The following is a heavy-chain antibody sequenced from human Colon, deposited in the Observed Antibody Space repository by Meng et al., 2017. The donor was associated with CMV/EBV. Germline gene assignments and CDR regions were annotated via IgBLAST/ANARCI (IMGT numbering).Heavy chain of an antibody. Sequence: GESLKISCKSSGYGFADFYIHWVRRAPGHGLEWMGWINPKNGVTKYAQKFQGRVSLTTDTSITTANMEMSRLTSDDTAVYYCARSRIRISGERIYYYYSMDVWGQGTTVTVSS. CDR1: GYGFADFY. CDR3: ARSRIRISGERIYYYYSMDV. V-gene: IGHV1-2*02. D-gene: IGHD3-3*01. CDR2: INPKNGVT. J-gene: IGHJ6*02.